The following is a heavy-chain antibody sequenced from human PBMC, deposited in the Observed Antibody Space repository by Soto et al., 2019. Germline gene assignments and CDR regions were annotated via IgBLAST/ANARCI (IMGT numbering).Heavy chain of an antibody. J-gene: IGHJ4*02. D-gene: IGHD3-22*01. V-gene: IGHV4-31*03. CDR1: GGSINSGGYY. CDR2: IYYSGGT. CDR3: ARTDSSGYYVGY. Sequence: PSETLSLTCTVSGGSINSGGYYWSWIRQHPGKGLEWIGYIYYSGGTYYNPSLKSRVTISLDTSENQFSLKLSSVTAADTAVYYCARTDSSGYYVGYWGQGTLVTVSS.